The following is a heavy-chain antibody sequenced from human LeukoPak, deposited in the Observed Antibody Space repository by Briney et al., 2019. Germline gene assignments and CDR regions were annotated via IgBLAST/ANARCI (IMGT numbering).Heavy chain of an antibody. J-gene: IGHJ4*02. CDR1: GFTFSNYW. CDR2: IKQDESEK. CDR3: ARALDSSSSRYQAFEE. Sequence: GGSLRLSCSASGFTFSNYWMSWVRQAPGKGLEWVANIKQDESEKYYVDSVKGRFTISRDNAKSSLYLQMNSLRAEDTAVYYCARALDSSSSRYQAFEEWGQGTLVTVSS. D-gene: IGHD2-2*01. V-gene: IGHV3-7*01.